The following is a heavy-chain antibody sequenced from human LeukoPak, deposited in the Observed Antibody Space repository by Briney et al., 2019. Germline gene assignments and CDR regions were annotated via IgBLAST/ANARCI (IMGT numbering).Heavy chain of an antibody. CDR2: IYHSGYS. V-gene: IGHV4-31*03. Sequence: PSQTLSLTCTVSGGSISSGGYYWTWIRQHPGKGLEWIGYIYHSGYSNYNPSLRSRVTISVDTPKNQFSLKLSSVTAADTAVYYCARWNSGFGDATTDYGLDVWGQGATVTVSS. CDR1: GGSISSGGYY. CDR3: ARWNSGFGDATTDYGLDV. D-gene: IGHD3-10*01. J-gene: IGHJ6*02.